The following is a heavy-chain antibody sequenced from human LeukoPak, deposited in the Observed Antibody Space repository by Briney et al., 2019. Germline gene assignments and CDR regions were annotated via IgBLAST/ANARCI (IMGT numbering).Heavy chain of an antibody. CDR2: IYYSGST. CDR3: ARHPSTSRPNWFDP. CDR1: VGSISSYY. J-gene: IGHJ5*02. Sequence: SETLSLTCTVSVGSISSYYWSLIRQPPGKGLQWIGYIYYSGSTNYNPSLTSRVTMSVDTSKDQFSLKLSSVTAADTAMYYCARHPSTSRPNWFDPWGQGTLVTVSS. D-gene: IGHD2-2*01. V-gene: IGHV4-59*08.